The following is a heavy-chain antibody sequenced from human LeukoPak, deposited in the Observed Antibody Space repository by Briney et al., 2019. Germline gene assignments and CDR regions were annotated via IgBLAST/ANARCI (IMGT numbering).Heavy chain of an antibody. V-gene: IGHV3-43D*04. CDR1: GFTFDDYA. D-gene: IGHD3-3*01. Sequence: PGGSLRLFCAASGFTFDDYAMHWVRQAPGKGLEWVSLISWDGGSTYYADSVKGRFTISRDNSKNSLYLQMNSLRAEDTALYYCAKDGGYDFWSGYSKYYYYYMDVWGKGTTVTVSS. J-gene: IGHJ6*03. CDR2: ISWDGGST. CDR3: AKDGGYDFWSGYSKYYYYYMDV.